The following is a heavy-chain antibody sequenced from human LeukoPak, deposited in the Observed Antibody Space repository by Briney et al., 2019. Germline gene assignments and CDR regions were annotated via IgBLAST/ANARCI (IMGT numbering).Heavy chain of an antibody. CDR2: IKEDGTEK. V-gene: IGHV3-7*01. J-gene: IGHJ4*02. CDR3: VRAGWELDY. D-gene: IGHD1-26*01. CDR1: GFVFSNFW. Sequence: GGSLRLSCAASGFVFSNFWIAWVRQPPGQGLEWVAHIKEDGTEKYYVDSVKGRFTIARDDAKNSLYLQMNSLRVDDTAVYYSVRAGWELDYWGQGTPVTVSS.